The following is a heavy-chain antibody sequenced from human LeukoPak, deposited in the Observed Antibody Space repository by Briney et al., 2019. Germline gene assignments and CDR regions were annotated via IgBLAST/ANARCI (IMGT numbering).Heavy chain of an antibody. Sequence: ASVKVSCKASGYTFTSYDINWVRQATGQGLEWMGWMNPNSGNTGYAQKFQGRVTMTRNTSIDTAYMELSSLRSEDTAVYYCARGRHPSATAPGFWGQGTLVTVSS. CDR3: ARGRHPSATAPGF. D-gene: IGHD6-13*01. CDR1: GYTFTSYD. J-gene: IGHJ4*02. V-gene: IGHV1-8*01. CDR2: MNPNSGNT.